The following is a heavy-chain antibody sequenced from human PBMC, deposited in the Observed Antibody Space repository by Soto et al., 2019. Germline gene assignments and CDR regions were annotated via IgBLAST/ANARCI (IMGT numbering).Heavy chain of an antibody. Sequence: PSETLSLTCTVSGGSISSSSYYWGWIRQPPGKGLEWIGSIYYSGSTYYNPSLKSRVTISVDKSKNQFSLKLSSVTAADTAVYYCARDNGGYVVVPIDYYYGMDVWGQGTTVTVSS. V-gene: IGHV4-39*07. CDR2: IYYSGST. CDR3: ARDNGGYVVVPIDYYYGMDV. CDR1: GGSISSSSYY. D-gene: IGHD5-12*01. J-gene: IGHJ6*02.